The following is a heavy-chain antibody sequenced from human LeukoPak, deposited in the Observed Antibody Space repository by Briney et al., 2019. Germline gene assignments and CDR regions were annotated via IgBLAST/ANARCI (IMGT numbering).Heavy chain of an antibody. D-gene: IGHD4-17*01. V-gene: IGHV1-18*01. J-gene: IGHJ4*02. CDR1: GYTFTSYG. Sequence: ASVKVSCKASGYTFTSYGISWLRQAPGQGLEWMGWISAYNGNTNYAQKLQGRVTMTTDTSTSTASMELRSLRSDDTAVYYCRMTVTADRDYWGQGTLVTVSS. CDR3: RMTVTADRDY. CDR2: ISAYNGNT.